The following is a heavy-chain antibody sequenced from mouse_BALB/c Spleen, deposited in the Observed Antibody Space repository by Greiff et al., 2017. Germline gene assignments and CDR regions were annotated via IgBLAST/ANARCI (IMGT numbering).Heavy chain of an antibody. CDR1: GYTFTDYY. CDR3: ARRWYFDV. CDR2: IYPGSGNT. Sequence: VQLQQSGAELARPGASVKLSCKASGYTFTDYYINWVKQRTGQGLEWIGEIYPGSGNTYYNEKFKGKATLTADKSSSTAYMQLSSLTSEDSAVYFCARRWYFDVWGAGTTVTVSS. V-gene: IGHV1-77*01. J-gene: IGHJ1*01.